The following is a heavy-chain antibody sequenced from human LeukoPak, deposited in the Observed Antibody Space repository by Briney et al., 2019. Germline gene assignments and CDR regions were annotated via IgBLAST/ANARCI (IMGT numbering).Heavy chain of an antibody. D-gene: IGHD3-22*01. J-gene: IGHJ4*02. V-gene: IGHV3-53*01. Sequence: GGSLRLSCAASGFTVSSNYMSWVRQAPGKGLEWVSVIYSGGSTYYADSVKGRFTISRDNSKNTLYLQMNSLRAEDTAVYYCARDHPHYDSSGYYFADYWGQGTLVTVSS. CDR1: GFTVSSNY. CDR2: IYSGGST. CDR3: ARDHPHYDSSGYYFADY.